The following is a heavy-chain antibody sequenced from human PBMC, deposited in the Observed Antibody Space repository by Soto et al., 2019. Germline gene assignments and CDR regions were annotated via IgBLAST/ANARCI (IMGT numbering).Heavy chain of an antibody. V-gene: IGHV5-51*01. Sequence: GESLKISCKGSGYSFTSYWIGWVRQMPGKGLEWMGIIYPGDSDTRYSPSFQGQVTISADKSISTAYLQWSSLKASDTAMYYCARLDXCSGGSCYSNYYYGMDVWGQGTTVTVSS. J-gene: IGHJ6*02. CDR2: IYPGDSDT. CDR3: ARLDXCSGGSCYSNYYYGMDV. D-gene: IGHD2-15*01. CDR1: GYSFTSYW.